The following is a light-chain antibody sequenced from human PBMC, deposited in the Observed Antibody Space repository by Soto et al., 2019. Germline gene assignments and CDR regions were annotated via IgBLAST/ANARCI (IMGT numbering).Light chain of an antibody. CDR1: QSVSSSY. CDR3: QQYNNWWT. CDR2: GAS. J-gene: IGKJ1*01. V-gene: IGKV3-15*01. Sequence: EIVLTQPPGTLSLSPGERATLSCRASQSVSSSYLAWYQQKPGQAPRLLIYGASTRATGIPARFSGSGSGTEFTLTISSLQFEDSAVYYCQQYNNWWTFGQGTKVDI.